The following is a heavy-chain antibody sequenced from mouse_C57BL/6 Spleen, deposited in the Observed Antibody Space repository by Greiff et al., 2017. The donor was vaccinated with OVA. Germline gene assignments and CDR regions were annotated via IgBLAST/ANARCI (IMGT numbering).Heavy chain of an antibody. Sequence: VQLKQSGPELVKPGASVKISCKASGYTFTDYYMNWVKQSHGKSLEWIGDINPNNGGTSYNQKFKGKATLTVDKSSSTAYMELRSLTSEDSAVYYCARRGSLAWFAYWGQGTLVTVSA. CDR1: GYTFTDYY. CDR2: INPNNGGT. CDR3: ARRGSLAWFAY. J-gene: IGHJ3*01. D-gene: IGHD1-1*01. V-gene: IGHV1-26*01.